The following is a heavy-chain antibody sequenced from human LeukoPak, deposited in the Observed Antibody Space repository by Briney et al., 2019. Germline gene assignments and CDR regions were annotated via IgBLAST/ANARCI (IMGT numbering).Heavy chain of an antibody. D-gene: IGHD3-16*02. J-gene: IGHJ2*01. CDR3: AKGRLSFWYFDL. Sequence: PGGSLRLSCEVSESTFSNYYTAWVRQAPGKGLEWVSAISSNGVSTNYADSAKGRFTISKDNSKNTLFLEMSSLRVEDTAIYYCAKGRLSFWYFDLWGRGTPVSVSS. V-gene: IGHV3-23*01. CDR1: ESTFSNYY. CDR2: ISSNGVST.